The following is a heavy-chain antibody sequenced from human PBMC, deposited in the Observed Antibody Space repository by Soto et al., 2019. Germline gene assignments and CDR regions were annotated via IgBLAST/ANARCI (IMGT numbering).Heavy chain of an antibody. CDR1: GFTFSSYA. Sequence: GGSLRLSCGASGFTFSSYAMNWVRQAPGKGLEWVSAISGSGGGTYYADSVKGRFTISRDNSKNTLYLLMNSLRPEDTAVYYCAQSRGRAAGSFEIWGQGTMVTVSS. CDR3: AQSRGRAAGSFEI. V-gene: IGHV3-23*01. J-gene: IGHJ3*02. D-gene: IGHD1-26*01. CDR2: ISGSGGGT.